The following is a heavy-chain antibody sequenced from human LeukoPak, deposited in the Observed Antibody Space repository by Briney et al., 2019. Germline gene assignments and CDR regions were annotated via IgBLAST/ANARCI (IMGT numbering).Heavy chain of an antibody. V-gene: IGHV4-59*01. CDR1: GGSISSYY. J-gene: IGHJ6*03. CDR2: IYYSGST. D-gene: IGHD4-23*01. CDR3: ARVAPFLTTVVTLPHYYYYYMDV. Sequence: PSETLSLTCTVSGGSISSYYWSWIRQPPGKGLEWIGYIYYSGSTNYNPSLKSRVTISVDTSKNQFSLKLSSVTAADTAVYYCARVAPFLTTVVTLPHYYYYYMDVWGKGTTVTISS.